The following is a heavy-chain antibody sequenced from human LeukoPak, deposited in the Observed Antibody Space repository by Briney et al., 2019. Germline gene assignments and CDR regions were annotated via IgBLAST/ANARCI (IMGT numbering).Heavy chain of an antibody. Sequence: SVKVSCKASGYTFTYRYLHWVRQAPGQALEWMGWITPFNGNTNYAQKFQDRVTITRDRSMSTAYMELSSLKSEDTAMYYCANSPDSGGLGPWGQGALVTVSS. CDR2: ITPFNGNT. CDR1: GYTFTYRY. CDR3: ANSPDSGGLGP. J-gene: IGHJ5*02. V-gene: IGHV1-45*02. D-gene: IGHD3-10*01.